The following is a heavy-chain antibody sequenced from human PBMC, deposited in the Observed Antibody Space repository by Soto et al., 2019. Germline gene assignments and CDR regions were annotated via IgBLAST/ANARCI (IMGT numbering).Heavy chain of an antibody. J-gene: IGHJ6*03. CDR1: GDSVSSNSAG. V-gene: IGHV6-1*01. CDR3: ARGSWDDVSGHYYMDV. D-gene: IGHD1-1*01. Sequence: QVQLQQSSTGLVKPSQALSLTCDISGDSVSSNSAGWNWIRQTPSRGLEWLGRTYYKSKWYYTNAASVKSRITVSPDTSKNQFSLQLTSVTPEDTAVYYCARGSWDDVSGHYYMDVWDKGTTVSVSS. CDR2: TYYKSKWYY.